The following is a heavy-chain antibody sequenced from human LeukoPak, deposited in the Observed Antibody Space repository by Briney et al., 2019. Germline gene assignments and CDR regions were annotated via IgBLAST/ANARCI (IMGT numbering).Heavy chain of an antibody. D-gene: IGHD6-6*01. CDR1: GGSFSGYY. J-gene: IGHJ4*02. CDR2: INHSGST. CDR3: ARHSQQLVLGIDY. Sequence: PSETLSLTCAVYGGSFSGYYWSWIRQPPGKGLEWIGEINHSGSTNYNPSLKSRVTISVDTSKNQFSLKLSSVTAADTAVYYCARHSQQLVLGIDYWGQGTLVTVSS. V-gene: IGHV4-34*01.